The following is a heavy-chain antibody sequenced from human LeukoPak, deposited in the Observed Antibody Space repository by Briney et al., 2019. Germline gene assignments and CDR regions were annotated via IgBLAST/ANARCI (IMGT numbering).Heavy chain of an antibody. CDR2: VSYDGKNK. Sequence: GGSLRLSCAASGFTFSSYWMNWVRQAPGKGLEWVAIVSYDGKNKFYADSIKGRLTVSRDNSKNTVYLQMNSLRTEDTAVYYCANDPDYGIDSWGQGTLVIVYS. D-gene: IGHD4-17*01. CDR3: ANDPDYGIDS. V-gene: IGHV3-30*18. J-gene: IGHJ4*02. CDR1: GFTFSSYW.